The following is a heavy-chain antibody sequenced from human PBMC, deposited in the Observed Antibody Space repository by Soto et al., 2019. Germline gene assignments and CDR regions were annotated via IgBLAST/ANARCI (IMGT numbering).Heavy chain of an antibody. J-gene: IGHJ5*02. CDR1: GYIFTTYS. CDR2: VSARNGKT. V-gene: IGHV1-18*01. CDR3: AREDFGVQASWFAP. D-gene: IGHD3-10*01. Sequence: QIQLVQSVSEVRMPGASVKVSCKASGYIFTTYSITWVRQAPGQGLEWMGWVSARNGKTNYAQKFEDRVTMTTDTPTTPAYMELRSLRSDDTAVYYCAREDFGVQASWFAPWGQGTLVTVSS.